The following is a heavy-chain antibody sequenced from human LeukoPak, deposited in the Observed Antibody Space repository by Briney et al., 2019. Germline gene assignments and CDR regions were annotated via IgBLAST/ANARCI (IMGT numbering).Heavy chain of an antibody. CDR1: GFTFSTYT. V-gene: IGHV3-48*01. J-gene: IGHJ4*02. CDR2: ISSTSSTI. D-gene: IGHD5-18*01. CDR3: VRDGGYSYGPYDY. Sequence: PGGSLRLSCAASGFTFSTYTMNWVRQAPGKGLEWVSYISSTSSTIYYADSVKGRFIISRDNAKNSLYLQMNSLRAEDTAVYYCVRDGGYSYGPYDYWGQGTLVTVSS.